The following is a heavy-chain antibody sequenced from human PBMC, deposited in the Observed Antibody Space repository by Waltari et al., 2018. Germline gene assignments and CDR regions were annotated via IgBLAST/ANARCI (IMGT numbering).Heavy chain of an antibody. V-gene: IGHV3-23*01. Sequence: EVQLLESGGGLVQPGGSLRLSCAASGFTFSNYAMNWVRQAPGKGREWVSAISGSGTSTYYADSVKGRFTISRDNSKKTLYLQMNSLRAEDTAIYYCAKDVVSDFVPYSGGGLTDYWGQGTLVTVSS. D-gene: IGHD3-16*01. CDR3: AKDVVSDFVPYSGGGLTDY. CDR1: GFTFSNYA. J-gene: IGHJ4*02. CDR2: ISGSGTST.